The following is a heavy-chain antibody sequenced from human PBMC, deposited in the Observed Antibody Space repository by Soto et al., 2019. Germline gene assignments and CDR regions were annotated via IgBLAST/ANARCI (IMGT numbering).Heavy chain of an antibody. J-gene: IGHJ4*02. CDR3: AGRGSGNYYDY. CDR1: GFTFSSYA. V-gene: IGHV3-23*01. CDR2: ISGSGDST. Sequence: EVQLLESGGGLVQPGGSLRLSCAASGFTFSSYAMRWVRQAPGKGLEWVSAISGSGDSTYYANSVKGRFTISRDNSKNTLYLQRNSLRAEDTAVYYCAGRGSGNYYDYWGQGTLVTVSS. D-gene: IGHD1-26*01.